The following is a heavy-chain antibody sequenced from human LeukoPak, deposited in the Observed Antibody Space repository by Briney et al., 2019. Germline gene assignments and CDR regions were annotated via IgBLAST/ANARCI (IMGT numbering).Heavy chain of an antibody. V-gene: IGHV1-69*05. D-gene: IGHD6-6*01. CDR3: ARGRAARPYYYYYMDV. CDR2: IIPIFGTA. J-gene: IGHJ6*03. CDR1: GGTLSSYA. Sequence: SVKVSCKASGGTLSSYAISWVRQAPGQGLEWMGGIIPIFGTANYAQKFQGRVTITTDESTSTAYMEPSSLRSEDTAVYYCARGRAARPYYYYYMDVWGKGTTVTVSS.